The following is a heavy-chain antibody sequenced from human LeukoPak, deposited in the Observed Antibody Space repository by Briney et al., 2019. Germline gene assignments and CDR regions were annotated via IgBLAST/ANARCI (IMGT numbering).Heavy chain of an antibody. J-gene: IGHJ4*02. V-gene: IGHV3-23*01. CDR3: AKSSGSGSQFDY. D-gene: IGHD3-10*01. CDR1: GGSFSGYY. Sequence: ETLSLTCAVYGGSFSGYYWSWIRQPPGKGLAWVSSINDYGSNTYYADSVKGRFTISRDNSKNTLYLQMNSLRAEDTAVYYCAKSSGSGSQFDYWGQGTLVTVSS. CDR2: INDYGSNT.